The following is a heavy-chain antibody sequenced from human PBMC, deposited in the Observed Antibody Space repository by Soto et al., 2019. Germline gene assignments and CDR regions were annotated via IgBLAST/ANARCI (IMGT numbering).Heavy chain of an antibody. CDR3: AKAPSQVVAAGGGYGMDV. D-gene: IGHD2-15*01. J-gene: IGHJ6*02. Sequence: QVQLVESGGGVVQPGRSQRLSCAASGFTFSSYGMHWVRQAPGKGLEWVAVISYDGSNKYYADSVKGRFTISRDNSKNTLYLQMNSLRAEDTAVYYCAKAPSQVVAAGGGYGMDVWGQGTTVTVSS. CDR2: ISYDGSNK. V-gene: IGHV3-30*18. CDR1: GFTFSSYG.